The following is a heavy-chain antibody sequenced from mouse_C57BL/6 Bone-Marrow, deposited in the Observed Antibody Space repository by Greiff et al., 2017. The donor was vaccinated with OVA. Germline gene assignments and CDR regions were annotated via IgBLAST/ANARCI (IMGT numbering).Heavy chain of an antibody. CDR2: INPNYGTT. Sequence: EVKLMESGPELVKPGASVKISCKASGYSFTDYNMNWVKQSNGKSLEWIGVINPNYGTTSYNQKFKGKATLTVDQSSSTAYMQLNSLTSEDSAVDYCASSLLYYAMDYWGQGTSVTVSS. J-gene: IGHJ4*01. CDR3: ASSLLYYAMDY. CDR1: GYSFTDYN. V-gene: IGHV1-39*01.